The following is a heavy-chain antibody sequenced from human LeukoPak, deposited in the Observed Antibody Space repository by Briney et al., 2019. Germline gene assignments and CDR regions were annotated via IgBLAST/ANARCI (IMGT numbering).Heavy chain of an antibody. CDR2: ISRNGGST. V-gene: IGHV3-64D*09. J-gene: IGHJ4*02. CDR3: VKDLRSDFMGVLSRYLSY. CDR1: GFTFSDHH. D-gene: IGHD2/OR15-2a*01. Sequence: GGSLRLSCAASGFTFSDHHMHWVRQAPGKGLEYVAAISRNGGSTYYADSVKGRFTISRDNSKNTLYLQMSSLRAEDTAVYLCVKDLRSDFMGVLSRYLSYWGQGTLVTVSS.